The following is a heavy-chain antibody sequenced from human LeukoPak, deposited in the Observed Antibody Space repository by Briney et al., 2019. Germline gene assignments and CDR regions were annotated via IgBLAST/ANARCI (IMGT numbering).Heavy chain of an antibody. CDR2: IYYSGST. J-gene: IGHJ4*02. CDR3: ARGRIMITFGGVIGTNTGAFDY. Sequence: SETLSLTCTVSGGSISSYYWSWIRQPPGKGLEWIGYIYYSGSTNCNPSLKSRVTISVDTSKNQFSLKLSSVTAADTAVYYCARGRIMITFGGVIGTNTGAFDYWGQGTLVTVSS. CDR1: GGSISSYY. V-gene: IGHV4-59*12. D-gene: IGHD3-16*01.